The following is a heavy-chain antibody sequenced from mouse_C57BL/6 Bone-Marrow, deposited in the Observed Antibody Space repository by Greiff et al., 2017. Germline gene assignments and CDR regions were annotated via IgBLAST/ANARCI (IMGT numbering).Heavy chain of an antibody. D-gene: IGHD1-1*01. Sequence: VQLQQSGAELARPGASVKLSCKASGYTFTSYGISWVKQRTGPGLEWIGEIYPRSGNPYYNEKFKGKATLTADKSSSTAYMELRSLTSEDSAVYFCAPLLLRSYFDYWGQGTTLTVSS. CDR3: APLLLRSYFDY. CDR1: GYTFTSYG. CDR2: IYPRSGNP. J-gene: IGHJ2*01. V-gene: IGHV1-81*01.